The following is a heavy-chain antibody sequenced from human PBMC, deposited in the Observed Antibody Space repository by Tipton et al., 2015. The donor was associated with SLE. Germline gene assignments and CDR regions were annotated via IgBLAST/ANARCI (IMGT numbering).Heavy chain of an antibody. CDR1: GGSINSYY. V-gene: IGHV4-59*01. J-gene: IGHJ4*02. CDR3: ARSPGRLRLMDY. Sequence: TLSLTCTVSGGSINSYYWSWIRQPPGKGLEWIGYIYYSGSTNYKPSLKSRVTIPVDTSKNQFSLKLNSVTAADTAMYFCARSPGRLRLMDYWGQGTLVTVSS. CDR2: IYYSGST. D-gene: IGHD3-3*01.